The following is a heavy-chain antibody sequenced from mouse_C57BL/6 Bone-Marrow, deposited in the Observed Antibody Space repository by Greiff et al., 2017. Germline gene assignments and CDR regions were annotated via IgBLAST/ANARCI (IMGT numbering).Heavy chain of an antibody. V-gene: IGHV5-6*01. Sequence: EVQRVESGGDLVKPGGSLKLSCAASGFTFSSYGMSWVRQTPDKRLEWVATISSGGSYTYYPDSVKGRFTISRDNAKNTLYLQMSSLKSEDTAMYYCARLGRAYWGQGTLVTVSA. J-gene: IGHJ3*01. CDR3: ARLGRAY. D-gene: IGHD4-1*01. CDR2: ISSGGSYT. CDR1: GFTFSSYG.